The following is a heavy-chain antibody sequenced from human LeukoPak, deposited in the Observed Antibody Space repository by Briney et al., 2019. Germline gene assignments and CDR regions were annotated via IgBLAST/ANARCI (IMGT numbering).Heavy chain of an antibody. CDR2: IYYSGST. D-gene: IGHD3-22*01. Sequence: SETLSLTCAVYGGSFSGYYWSWIRQPPGKGLEWIGSIYYSGSTYYNPSLKSRVTISVDTSKNQFSLKLSSVTAADTAVYYCARRPSDYYDSSGHFDYWGQGTLVTVSS. J-gene: IGHJ4*02. V-gene: IGHV4-34*01. CDR3: ARRPSDYYDSSGHFDY. CDR1: GGSFSGYY.